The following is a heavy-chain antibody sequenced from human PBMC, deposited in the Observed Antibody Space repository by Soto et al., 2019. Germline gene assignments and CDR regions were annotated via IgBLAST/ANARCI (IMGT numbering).Heavy chain of an antibody. CDR1: GCPFTNYA. CDR3: ARGGVVTPIYYYSGMDV. V-gene: IGHV1-3*01. D-gene: IGHD4-4*01. CDR2: IDADNGDT. Sequence: ASVQVSYKASGCPFTNYAVHWVRQAPGQRLEWMGWIDADNGDTKYSQKFQGRVTIIRDTSASTVYMELTSLRSEDTAVYYCARGGVVTPIYYYSGMDVWGQGTTVTVSS. J-gene: IGHJ6*02.